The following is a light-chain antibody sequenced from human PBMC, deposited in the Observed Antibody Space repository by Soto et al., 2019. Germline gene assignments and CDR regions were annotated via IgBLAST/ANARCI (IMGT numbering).Light chain of an antibody. V-gene: IGKV1-39*01. J-gene: IGKJ1*01. CDR1: QSISSY. Sequence: DIQMTQSPSSLSASVGDRVTITCRASQSISSYLNWYQQKPGKAPKVLIYAASSLQSGVPSRFSGSGSGTDFTLTISSLQPEDFATYYCQQSYSTPRTCGQRTKVEIK. CDR3: QQSYSTPRT. CDR2: AAS.